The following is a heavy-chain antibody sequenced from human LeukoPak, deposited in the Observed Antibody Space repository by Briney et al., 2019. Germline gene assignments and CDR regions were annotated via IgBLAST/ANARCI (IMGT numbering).Heavy chain of an antibody. Sequence: RSETLSLTCAVYGGSFSGYYWSWIRQPPGKGLEWIGEINHSGSTNYNPSLKSRVTISVDTSKNQFSLKLSSVTAADTAVYYCARGRIAAAGGPSSWFDPWGQGTLVTVSS. CDR2: INHSGST. CDR1: GGSFSGYY. J-gene: IGHJ5*02. CDR3: ARGRIAAAGGPSSWFDP. V-gene: IGHV4-34*01. D-gene: IGHD6-13*01.